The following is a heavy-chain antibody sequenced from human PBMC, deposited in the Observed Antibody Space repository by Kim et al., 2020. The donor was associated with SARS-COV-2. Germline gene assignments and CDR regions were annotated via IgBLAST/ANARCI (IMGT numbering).Heavy chain of an antibody. CDR3: ARGRWLATGGLYYYYGMDV. D-gene: IGHD6-19*01. CDR2: IKQDGSEK. V-gene: IGHV3-7*04. Sequence: GGSLRLSCAASGFTFSSYWMSWVRQAPGKGLEWVANIKQDGSEKYYVDSVKGRFTISRDNAKNSLYLQMNSLRAEDTAVYYCARGRWLATGGLYYYYGMDVWGQGTTVTVSS. CDR1: GFTFSSYW. J-gene: IGHJ6*02.